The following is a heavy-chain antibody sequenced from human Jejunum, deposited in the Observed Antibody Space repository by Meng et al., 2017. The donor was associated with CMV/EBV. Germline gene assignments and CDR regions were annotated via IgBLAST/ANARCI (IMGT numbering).Heavy chain of an antibody. J-gene: IGHJ4*02. Sequence: QPHQSGHGLVNPTQILSLTCAISGDSVSSNTVAWNWIRLSPSRGLEWLGRTYYRSKWYSEYTVSVRSRISITPDTSKNQFSLQLTSVTPDDTAVYYCARGEDSSLDYWGQGTLVTVSS. CDR1: GDSVSSNTVA. D-gene: IGHD6-13*01. V-gene: IGHV6-1*01. CDR3: ARGEDSSLDY. CDR2: TYYRSKWYS.